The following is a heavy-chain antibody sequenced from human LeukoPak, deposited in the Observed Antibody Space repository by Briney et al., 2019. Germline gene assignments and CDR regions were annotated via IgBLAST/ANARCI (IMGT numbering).Heavy chain of an antibody. Sequence: GGSLRLSCAASGFSFSTYWMHWVRQAPGKGLVWVSRINSDGSSTIYADSVKGRFTISRDNAKNTLYLQMNSLRAEDTAVYYCARGYCSSTSCYSADWGQGTLVTVSS. CDR2: INSDGSST. D-gene: IGHD2-2*01. V-gene: IGHV3-74*01. J-gene: IGHJ4*02. CDR3: ARGYCSSTSCYSAD. CDR1: GFSFSTYW.